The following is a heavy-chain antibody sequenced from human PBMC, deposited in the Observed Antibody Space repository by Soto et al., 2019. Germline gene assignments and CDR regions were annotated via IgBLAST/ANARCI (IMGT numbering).Heavy chain of an antibody. Sequence: EVQLVESGGGLVKPGGSLRLSCAGSGFTFTNAWMSWVRLAPGKGLEWIGRIKSQSGGGTIAYAAPVKGRFAISRDDSQNTLFLQMNSLRPEDTGVYYCTTVVLMLYGGAHSAHWGQGTLVTVSS. V-gene: IGHV3-15*01. CDR1: GFTFTNAW. CDR3: TTVVLMLYGGAHSAH. D-gene: IGHD2-8*01. J-gene: IGHJ4*02. CDR2: IKSQSGGGTI.